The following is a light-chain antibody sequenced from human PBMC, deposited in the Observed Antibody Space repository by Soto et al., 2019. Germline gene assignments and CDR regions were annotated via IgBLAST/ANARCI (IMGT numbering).Light chain of an antibody. J-gene: IGLJ1*01. CDR3: GSYTGSIYV. V-gene: IGLV2-14*01. Sequence: SVLTQPASVSGSPGQSITISCTGTSSDVGGCKFVSWYQRHPGKAPKLMIYEVSNWPSGVSSRFSGSKSGNTASLTISGLQAEDEADYYCGSYTGSIYVFGTGTKVTVL. CDR2: EVS. CDR1: SSDVGGCKF.